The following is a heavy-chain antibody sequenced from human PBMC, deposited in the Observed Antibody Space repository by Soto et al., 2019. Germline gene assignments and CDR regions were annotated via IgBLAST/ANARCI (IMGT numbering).Heavy chain of an antibody. CDR2: IYYSGST. V-gene: IGHV4-59*01. CDR3: ATIDYAHYGMDV. J-gene: IGHJ6*02. D-gene: IGHD4-17*01. CDR1: GGSISRYF. Sequence: SETLSLTCTVSGGSISRYFWSWIWQPPGKGLEWIGYIYYSGSTKYNPTLESRVTISVDTSKNQVSLKLSSVTAADTAKYYCATIDYAHYGMDVWGQGTTVTVSS.